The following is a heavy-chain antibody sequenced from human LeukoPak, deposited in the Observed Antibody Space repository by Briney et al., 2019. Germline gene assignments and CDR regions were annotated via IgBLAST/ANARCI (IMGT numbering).Heavy chain of an antibody. D-gene: IGHD6-13*01. V-gene: IGHV1-8*03. CDR3: AREIAPGDYYYGMDV. J-gene: IGHJ6*02. CDR2: MNPNSGNT. Sequence: ASVKVSCKASGYTFTSYDINWVRQATGQGLEWMGWMNPNSGNTGYAQKFQGRVTITRNTSISTAYMELSSLGSEDTAVYYCAREIAPGDYYYGMDVWGQGTTVTVSS. CDR1: GYTFTSYD.